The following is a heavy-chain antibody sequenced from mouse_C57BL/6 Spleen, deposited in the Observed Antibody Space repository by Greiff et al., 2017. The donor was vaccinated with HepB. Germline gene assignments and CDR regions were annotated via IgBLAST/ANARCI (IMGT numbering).Heavy chain of an antibody. Sequence: VQLQQSGAELVRPGASVTLSCKASGYTFTDYEMHWVKQTPVHGLEWIGAIDPETGGTAYNQKFKGKAILTADKSSSTAYMELRSLTSEDSAVYYCTRGDYGSSSRFAYWGQGTLVTVSA. D-gene: IGHD1-1*01. CDR1: GYTFTDYE. V-gene: IGHV1-15*01. J-gene: IGHJ3*01. CDR3: TRGDYGSSSRFAY. CDR2: IDPETGGT.